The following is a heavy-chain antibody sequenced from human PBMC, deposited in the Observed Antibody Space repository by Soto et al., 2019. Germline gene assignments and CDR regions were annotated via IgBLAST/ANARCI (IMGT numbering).Heavy chain of an antibody. D-gene: IGHD3-22*01. J-gene: IGHJ4*02. CDR2: IIPIFGTA. Sequence: QVQLVQSGAEVKKPGSSVKVSCKASGGTFSSYAISWVRQAPVQGLEWMGGIIPIFGTANYAQKFQGRVTITADESTSAAYMELSSLRTEDTAVYYCARSLLGGGYYFDYWGQGTLVPVSS. CDR1: GGTFSSYA. V-gene: IGHV1-69*01. CDR3: ARSLLGGGYYFDY.